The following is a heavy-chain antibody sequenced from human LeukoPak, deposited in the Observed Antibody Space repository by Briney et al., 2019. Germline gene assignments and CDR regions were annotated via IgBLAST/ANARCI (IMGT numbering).Heavy chain of an antibody. Sequence: SETLSLTCTVSGGSISSGGYYWSWIRQHPGKGLEWIRYIYYSGSTYYNPSLKSRVTISVDTSKNQFSLKLSSVTAADTAVYYCARGNVVVVAATIGFWFDPWGQETLVIVSS. CDR3: ARGNVVVVAATIGFWFDP. D-gene: IGHD2-15*01. CDR1: GGSISSGGYY. J-gene: IGHJ5*02. V-gene: IGHV4-31*03. CDR2: IYYSGST.